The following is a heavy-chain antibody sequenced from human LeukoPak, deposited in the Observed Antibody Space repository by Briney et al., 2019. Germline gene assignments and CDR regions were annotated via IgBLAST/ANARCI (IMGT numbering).Heavy chain of an antibody. CDR2: IKQDGSEK. CDR1: GFTFSSYW. Sequence: PGGSLRLSCAASGFTFSSYWMNWVRQAPGKGLEWVANIKQDGSEKYYVDSVKGRFTISRDNAKNSLYLQMNSLRAEDTAVYYCARDSMDGEQWLGNWFDPWGQGTLVTVSS. V-gene: IGHV3-7*01. J-gene: IGHJ5*02. D-gene: IGHD6-19*01. CDR3: ARDSMDGEQWLGNWFDP.